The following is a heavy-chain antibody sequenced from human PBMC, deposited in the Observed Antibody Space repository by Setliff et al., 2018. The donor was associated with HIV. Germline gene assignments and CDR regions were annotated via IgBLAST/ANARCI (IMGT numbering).Heavy chain of an antibody. Sequence: SETLSLTCTVYGESFSGYYWSWIRQTPGEGLEWIGEVSHTERSNYNPSLESRVTISVDTSKNHFSLKLGSVTAADTAVYYCARRGWNGYKAFDYWGQGTLVTVSS. CDR2: VSHTERS. CDR3: ARRGWNGYKAFDY. V-gene: IGHV4-34*01. D-gene: IGHD5-12*01. J-gene: IGHJ4*02. CDR1: GESFSGYY.